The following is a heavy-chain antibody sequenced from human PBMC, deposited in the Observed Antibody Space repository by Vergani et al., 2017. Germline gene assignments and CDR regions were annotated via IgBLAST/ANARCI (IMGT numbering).Heavy chain of an antibody. CDR2: VDPEDGET. V-gene: IGHV1-69-2*01. D-gene: IGHD4-17*01. J-gene: IGHJ6*02. Sequence: EVQLVQFGAEVKKPGATMKISRRVSGYTFTDHYMHWVKQAPGKGLEWMGLVDPEDGETKYAEKFKGRVTIAADMSTDTAHLELSSLRAEDTAVYYCATPQTVTTGGMEVWGQGTTVIVSS. CDR3: ATPQTVTTGGMEV. CDR1: GYTFTDHY.